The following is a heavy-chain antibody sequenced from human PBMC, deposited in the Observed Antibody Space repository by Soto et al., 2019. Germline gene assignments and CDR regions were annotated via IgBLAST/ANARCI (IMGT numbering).Heavy chain of an antibody. J-gene: IGHJ4*02. CDR3: AKDLSVRFLEWLTDY. D-gene: IGHD3-3*01. CDR2: ISGSGGST. CDR1: GFTFSSYA. Sequence: VQLVESGGGVVQPGRSLRLSCAASGFTFSSYAMSWVRQAPGKGLEWVSAISGSGGSTYYADSVKGRFTISRDNSKNTLYLQMNSLRAEDTAVYYCAKDLSVRFLEWLTDYWGQGTLVTVSS. V-gene: IGHV3-23*04.